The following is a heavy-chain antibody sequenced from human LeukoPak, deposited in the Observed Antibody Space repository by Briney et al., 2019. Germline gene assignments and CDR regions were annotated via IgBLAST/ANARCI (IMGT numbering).Heavy chain of an antibody. J-gene: IGHJ5*02. D-gene: IGHD3-22*01. CDR1: GYTFTSYG. V-gene: IGHV1-18*01. Sequence: ASVKVCCKASGYTFTSYGISWVRQAPGQGLEWMGWISAYNGNTNYAQKLQGRVTMTTDTSTSTAYMELRSLRSDDTAVYYCARRLNTYYYDSSGYNWFDPWGQGTLVTVSS. CDR2: ISAYNGNT. CDR3: ARRLNTYYYDSSGYNWFDP.